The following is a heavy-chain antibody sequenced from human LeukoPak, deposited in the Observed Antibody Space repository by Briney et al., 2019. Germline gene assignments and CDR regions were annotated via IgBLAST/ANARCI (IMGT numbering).Heavy chain of an antibody. CDR1: GGSFSGYY. Sequence: KPSETLSLTCAVYGGSFSGYYWSWIRQPPGKGLEWIGEINHSGSTNYNPSLKSRVTMSVGTSKNQFSLRLNSVTAADTAVYYCARELWFANAPGSWLDPWGQGTLVTVSS. V-gene: IGHV4-34*01. CDR3: ARELWFANAPGSWLDP. D-gene: IGHD3-10*01. J-gene: IGHJ5*02. CDR2: INHSGST.